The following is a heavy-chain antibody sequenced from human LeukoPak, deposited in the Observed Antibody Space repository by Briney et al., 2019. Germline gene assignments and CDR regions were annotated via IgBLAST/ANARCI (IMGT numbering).Heavy chain of an antibody. D-gene: IGHD1-26*01. CDR1: GFTFSSYA. CDR3: AKVVGATTRGYFDY. J-gene: IGHJ4*02. V-gene: IGHV3-23*01. Sequence: GGSLRLSCAASGFTFSSYAMSWVRQAPGKGLEWVSTISGSGGSTYYADSVKGRFTISRDNSKNMLYLQMNSLRAEDTAVYYCAKVVGATTRGYFDYWGQGTLVTVSS. CDR2: ISGSGGST.